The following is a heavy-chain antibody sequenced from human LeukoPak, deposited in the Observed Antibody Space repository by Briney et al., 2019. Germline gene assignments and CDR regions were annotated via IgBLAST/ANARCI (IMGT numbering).Heavy chain of an antibody. J-gene: IGHJ4*02. CDR1: GFTFSSYA. CDR2: ISGSGGST. D-gene: IGHD2-2*01. CDR3: ARDSLSLTSHWG. V-gene: IGHV3-23*01. Sequence: GGSLRLSCAASGFTFSSYAMSWVRQAPGKGLEWVSAISGSGGSTYYADSVKGRFTISRDNAKNSLYLQMNSLRAEDTAVYYCARDSLSLTSHWGWGQGTLVTVSS.